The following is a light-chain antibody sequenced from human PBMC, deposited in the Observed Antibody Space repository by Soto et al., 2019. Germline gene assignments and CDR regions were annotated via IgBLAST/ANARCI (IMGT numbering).Light chain of an antibody. CDR2: STN. CDR1: SGSVSTSYY. J-gene: IGLJ3*02. CDR3: VLYMGSGIWV. V-gene: IGLV8-61*01. Sequence: QAVVTQEPSFSVSPGGTVTLTCGLSSGSVSTSYYPSWYQQTPGQAPRTLIYSTNTRFSGVPDRFSGSILGNKAALTNTGAQADDESDYYCVLYMGSGIWVFGGGTKLTVL.